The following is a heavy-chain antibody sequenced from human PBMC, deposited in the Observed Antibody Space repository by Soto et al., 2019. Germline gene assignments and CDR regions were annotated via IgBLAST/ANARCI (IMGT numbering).Heavy chain of an antibody. CDR2: FDPEDGET. D-gene: IGHD5-12*01. J-gene: IGHJ4*02. V-gene: IGHV1-24*01. CDR3: ATEWLRAPPFGY. Sequence: SVKVSCKVSGYTLTELSMHWVRQAPGKGLEWMGGFDPEDGETIYAQKFQGRVTMTEDTSTDTAYMELSSLRSEDTAVYYCATEWLRAPPFGYWGQGTLVTVSS. CDR1: GYTLTELS.